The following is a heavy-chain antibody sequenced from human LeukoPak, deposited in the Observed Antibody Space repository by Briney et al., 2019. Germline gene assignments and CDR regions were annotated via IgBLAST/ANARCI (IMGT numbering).Heavy chain of an antibody. Sequence: PSETLSLTCAVSGGSISSSNWWSWVRQAPGKGLEWVSVIYSGGSIYYADSVKGRFTISRHNSKNTLHLQMNSLRPEDTAVYYCASGSRFDYWGQGTLVTVSS. CDR1: GGSISSSNW. D-gene: IGHD5/OR15-5a*01. J-gene: IGHJ4*02. CDR2: IYSGGSI. V-gene: IGHV3-53*04. CDR3: ASGSRFDY.